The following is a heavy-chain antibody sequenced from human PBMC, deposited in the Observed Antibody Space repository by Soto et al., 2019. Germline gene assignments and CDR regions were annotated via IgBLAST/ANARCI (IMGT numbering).Heavy chain of an antibody. J-gene: IGHJ6*02. CDR3: ATDILTGYSLQGMDV. Sequence: SETLSLTCTVSGGSISSGGYYWSWIRQHPGKGLEWIGYIYYSGSTYYNPSLKSRVTISVDTSKNQFSLYLQMNSLRAEDTAVYYCATDILTGYSLQGMDVWGQGTTVTVSS. D-gene: IGHD3-9*01. V-gene: IGHV4-31*03. CDR2: IYYSGST. CDR1: GGSISSGGYY.